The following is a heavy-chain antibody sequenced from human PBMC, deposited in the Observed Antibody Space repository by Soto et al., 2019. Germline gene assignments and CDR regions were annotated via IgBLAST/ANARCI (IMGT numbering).Heavy chain of an antibody. J-gene: IGHJ5*02. CDR2: IYTKERT. CDR1: GGSITNYY. V-gene: IGHV4-4*07. Sequence: SETLSLTCTVSGGSITNYYWSWIRQPAGKGLEWIGRIYTKERTNYNLSFRNRVTMSVDTSKNQFSLKLDAVTAADTAVYYCARDDYKDGGNNWFDPWGQGTLVTV. D-gene: IGHD3-16*01. CDR3: ARDDYKDGGNNWFDP.